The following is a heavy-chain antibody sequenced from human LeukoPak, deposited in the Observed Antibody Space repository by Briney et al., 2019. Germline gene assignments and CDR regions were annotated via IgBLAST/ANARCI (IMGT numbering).Heavy chain of an antibody. CDR3: ARALAQSILFDY. Sequence: GGSLRLSCAASGFTFSSYSMNWVRQAPGKGLEWVSYISSSGSTIYYADSVKGRFTISRDNAKNSLYLQMNSLRAEDTAVYYCARALAQSILFDYWGQGTLVTVSS. CDR1: GFTFSSYS. CDR2: ISSSGSTI. J-gene: IGHJ4*02. V-gene: IGHV3-48*04.